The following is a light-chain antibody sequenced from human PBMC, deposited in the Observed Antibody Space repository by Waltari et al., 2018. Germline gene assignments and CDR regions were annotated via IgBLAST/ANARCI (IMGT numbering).Light chain of an antibody. J-gene: IGKJ2*01. Sequence: EIVMTQSPATLSVFTGERPILSCRASQSISNKLAWYQPKPGQAPRLLIYDASTRATGIPTTFSGSGSGTEFTLTISSLQSEDFVVYYCQQYNSWPYTFGQGTKLEIK. CDR2: DAS. CDR3: QQYNSWPYT. V-gene: IGKV3-15*01. CDR1: QSISNK.